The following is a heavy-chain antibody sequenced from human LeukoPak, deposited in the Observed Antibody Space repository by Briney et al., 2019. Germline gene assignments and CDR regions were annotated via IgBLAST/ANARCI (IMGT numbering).Heavy chain of an antibody. V-gene: IGHV1-18*04. CDR2: ISAYNGNT. D-gene: IGHD1-26*01. CDR1: GYTFTGYY. CDR3: ARKYFVATYWYFDL. Sequence: ASVKVSCKASGYTFTGYYMHWVRQAPGQGLEWMGWISAYNGNTNYAQKLQGRVTMTTDTSTSTAYMELRSLRSDDTAVYYCARKYFVATYWYFDLWGRGTLVTVSS. J-gene: IGHJ2*01.